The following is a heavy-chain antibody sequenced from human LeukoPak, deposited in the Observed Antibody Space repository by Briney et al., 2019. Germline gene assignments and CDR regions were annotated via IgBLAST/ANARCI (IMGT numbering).Heavy chain of an antibody. CDR3: ARGLYSSSGH. Sequence: PGGSLRLSCTVSGFTVSSNSMNWVRQAPGKGLEWVSYISSSSSTIYYADSVKGRFTISRDNAKNSLYLQMNSLRAEDTAVYYCARGLYSSSGHWGQGTLVTVSS. CDR1: GFTVSSNS. D-gene: IGHD6-6*01. CDR2: ISSSSSTI. J-gene: IGHJ4*02. V-gene: IGHV3-48*01.